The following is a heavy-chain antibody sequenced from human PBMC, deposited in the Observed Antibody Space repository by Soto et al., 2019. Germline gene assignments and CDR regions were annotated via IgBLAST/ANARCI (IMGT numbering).Heavy chain of an antibody. CDR2: INPSTNAI. V-gene: IGHV1-46*04. CDR3: GRDPEGSSWGIDY. Sequence: QVQLVQSGAEVRKPGASVRVSCKASGYTFTHHYLHWVRQAPGQGLEWMGTINPSTNAIFSAQKLQGRITMARDTSTRTVYMELSSLSSEDTAIYYCGRDPEGSSWGIDYWGQGTLVTVSS. J-gene: IGHJ4*02. CDR1: GYTFTHHY. D-gene: IGHD6-13*01.